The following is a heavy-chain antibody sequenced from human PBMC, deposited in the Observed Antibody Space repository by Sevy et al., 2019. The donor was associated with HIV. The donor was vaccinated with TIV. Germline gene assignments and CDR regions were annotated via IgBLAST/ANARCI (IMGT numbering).Heavy chain of an antibody. D-gene: IGHD6-6*01. J-gene: IGHJ5*02. CDR3: AREGSSATKNNWFDP. CDR2: INPSGGSK. CDR1: GYTFTSYY. Sequence: ASVKVSCKASGYTFTSYYMHWVRQAPGQGLEWMGIINPSGGSKSYAQMFQGRVTMTRDTSTSTVYMELSSLRSEDTAVYYCAREGSSATKNNWFDPWGQGTLVTVSS. V-gene: IGHV1-46*03.